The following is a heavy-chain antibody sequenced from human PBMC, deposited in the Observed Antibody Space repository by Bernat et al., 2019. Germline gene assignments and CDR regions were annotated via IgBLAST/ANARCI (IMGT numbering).Heavy chain of an antibody. V-gene: IGHV3-23*01. D-gene: IGHD7-27*01. Sequence: EVQLLESGGDLVQPGGSLRLSCAGSGFTFSTYAINWVRQAPWRGLEWVSAISASGDSTFYADSVKGRFAISRDNSKNTLFLQMDSLRGEDTAVYYCARVSGQDLGRFFYDRWGQGTLVTVSS. CDR3: ARVSGQDLGRFFYDR. J-gene: IGHJ5*02. CDR2: ISASGDST. CDR1: GFTFSTYA.